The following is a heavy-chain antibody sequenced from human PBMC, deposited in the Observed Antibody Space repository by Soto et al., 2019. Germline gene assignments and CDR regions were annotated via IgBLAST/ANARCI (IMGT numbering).Heavy chain of an antibody. D-gene: IGHD3-9*01. CDR2: INPNSGGT. V-gene: IGHV1-2*04. CDR1: GYTFTGHY. J-gene: IGHJ4*02. Sequence: ASVKVSCKASGYTFTGHYMHWVRQAPGQGLEWMGWINPNSGGTNYAQKFQGWVTMTRDTSISTAYMELSRLRSDDTAVYYCARQSIRYFDSYYFDYWGQGTLVTVSS. CDR3: ARQSIRYFDSYYFDY.